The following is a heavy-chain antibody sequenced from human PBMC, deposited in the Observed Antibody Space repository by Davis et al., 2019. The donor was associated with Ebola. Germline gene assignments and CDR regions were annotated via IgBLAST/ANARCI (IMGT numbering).Heavy chain of an antibody. V-gene: IGHV1-24*01. CDR1: GYIFTEFS. CDR2: FYPEGGET. Sequence: ASVKVSCKVFGYIFTEFSIHWVRQAPGKGLEWMGSFYPEGGETVYAQKFQGRVTLTEDTSADTAYMELSSLRSEDTAVYYCAQGSGSYIYWGQGTLVTVSS. CDR3: AQGSGSYIY. D-gene: IGHD3-10*01. J-gene: IGHJ4*02.